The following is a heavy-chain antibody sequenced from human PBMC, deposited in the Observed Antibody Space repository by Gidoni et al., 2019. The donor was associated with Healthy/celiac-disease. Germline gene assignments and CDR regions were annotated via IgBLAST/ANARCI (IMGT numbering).Heavy chain of an antibody. CDR1: GSTFSSYE. Sequence: EVQLVESGGGLVQPGGSLGLSCAASGSTFSSYEMNWVRQAPGTGLAWVSYISSSGSTIYYADSVKGRLTISRDNAKNSLYLQMNSLRAEDTAVYYCARVGGSSGGMDVWGQGTTVTVSS. J-gene: IGHJ6*02. CDR3: ARVGGSSGGMDV. CDR2: ISSSGSTI. D-gene: IGHD3-16*01. V-gene: IGHV3-48*03.